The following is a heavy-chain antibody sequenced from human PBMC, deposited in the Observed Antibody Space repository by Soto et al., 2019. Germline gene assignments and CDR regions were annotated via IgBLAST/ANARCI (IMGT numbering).Heavy chain of an antibody. CDR1: GFTFSDYW. J-gene: IGHJ5*02. CDR2: INPDGSRT. D-gene: IGHD3-10*01. CDR3: ARVKLGSSDWFDP. V-gene: IGHV3-74*01. Sequence: EVQLVESGGGLVQPGGSLRLSCAASGFTFSDYWMHWVRLVPGKGLLWVSRINPDGSRTNYADSVKGRFATYRDNAKNKVYLQLNSLRAEDTAVYYWARVKLGSSDWFDPWGQGTLVPVSS.